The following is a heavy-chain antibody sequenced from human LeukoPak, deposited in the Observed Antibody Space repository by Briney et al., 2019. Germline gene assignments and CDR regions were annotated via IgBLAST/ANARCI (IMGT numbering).Heavy chain of an antibody. D-gene: IGHD6-19*01. CDR1: GYTFTGYY. CDR3: ARDRGYSSGKDY. V-gene: IGHV1-2*06. Sequence: ASVKVSCKASGYTFTGYYMHWVRQAPGQGLEWMGRINPNSGGTNYAQKFQGRVTMTRDTSISTAYMELSRLRSDDTAVYYCARDRGYSSGKDYWGQGTLVTVSS. CDR2: INPNSGGT. J-gene: IGHJ4*02.